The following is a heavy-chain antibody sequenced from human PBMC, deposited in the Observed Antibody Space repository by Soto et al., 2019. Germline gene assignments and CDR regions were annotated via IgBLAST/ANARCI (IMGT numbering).Heavy chain of an antibody. V-gene: IGHV1-69*13. CDR1: GGTFSSYA. D-gene: IGHD2-21*02. Sequence: ASVKLSCKASGGTFSSYAISWVRQAPGQGVEWMGGIIPIFGTANYAQKFQGRVTITADESTSTAYMELSNLRSEDTAVSYCGRDACRGGDCYFWFDPWGQGHRIIVSS. CDR3: GRDACRGGDCYFWFDP. CDR2: IIPIFGTA. J-gene: IGHJ5*02.